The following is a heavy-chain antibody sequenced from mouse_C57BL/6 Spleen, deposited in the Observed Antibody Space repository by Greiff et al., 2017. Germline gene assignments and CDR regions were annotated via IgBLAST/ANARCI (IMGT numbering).Heavy chain of an antibody. CDR3: ARYNDGYGFAY. J-gene: IGHJ3*01. CDR2: IYPGDGDT. CDR1: GYAFSSSW. Sequence: QVQLQQSGAELVKPGASVKISCKASGYAFSSSWMNWVKQRPGKGLEWIGQIYPGDGDTNYNGKFKGKATLTADKSSSTAYMQLSSLTSEDSAVYFCARYNDGYGFAYWGQGTLVTVSA. D-gene: IGHD2-2*01. V-gene: IGHV1-80*01.